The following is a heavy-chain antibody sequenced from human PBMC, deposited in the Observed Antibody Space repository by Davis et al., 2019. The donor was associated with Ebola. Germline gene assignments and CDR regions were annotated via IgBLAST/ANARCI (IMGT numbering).Heavy chain of an antibody. J-gene: IGHJ4*02. Sequence: SVNVSCKASVYTFTRYAMHWVRPAPGQRLEWMGWINAGNGNTKYSQKFQGRVTMTRENTMSTAYMELSSLRSEDTAVYFCARGGVADSDLEYWGQGTLVGVSS. CDR3: ARGGVADSDLEY. D-gene: IGHD2-15*01. CDR2: INAGNGNT. CDR1: VYTFTRYA. V-gene: IGHV1-3*01.